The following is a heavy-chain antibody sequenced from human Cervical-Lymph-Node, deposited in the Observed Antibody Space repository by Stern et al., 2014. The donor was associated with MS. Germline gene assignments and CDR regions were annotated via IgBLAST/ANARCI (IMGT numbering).Heavy chain of an antibody. CDR1: GGSISSDNYY. CDR3: ARDHFTTSLDV. D-gene: IGHD2-2*01. Sequence: QVQLVESGPGLVKPSQTLSLTCTVSGGSISSDNYYWTWIRQHPGQGLEWIGHIYYSGTTYYNPSLKSRVSITVDTSKHLFSLRLSSVTAADTAVYYCARDHFTTSLDVWGHGTTVTVS. V-gene: IGHV4-31*03. CDR2: IYYSGTT. J-gene: IGHJ6*02.